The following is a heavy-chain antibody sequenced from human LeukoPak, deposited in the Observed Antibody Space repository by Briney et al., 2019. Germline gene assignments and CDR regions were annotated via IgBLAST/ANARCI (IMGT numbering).Heavy chain of an antibody. D-gene: IGHD3-22*01. CDR3: ARDAYYYDSSGLFDY. J-gene: IGHJ4*02. CDR1: GFTFSNFW. Sequence: PGGSLRLSCTASGFTFSNFWMGWVRQAPGKGLEWVANIKQDETEKFYLGSVKGRFTISRDNAKNSLYLQMNSLRVEDTALYYCARDAYYYDSSGLFDYWGQGTLVTVSS. CDR2: IKQDETEK. V-gene: IGHV3-7*03.